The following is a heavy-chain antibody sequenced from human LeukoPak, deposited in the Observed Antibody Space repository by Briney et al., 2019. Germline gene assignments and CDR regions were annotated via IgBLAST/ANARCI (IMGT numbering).Heavy chain of an antibody. V-gene: IGHV3-23*01. CDR1: GFTFSSYA. D-gene: IGHD5-12*01. CDR2: IRGTGGTT. CDR3: ARDGSLRFPLGP. J-gene: IGHJ5*02. Sequence: PGGSLRLSCAASGFTFSSYAMSWVRQAPGKGLEWISVIRGTGGTTYYADSVKGRFTISRDNSKDTLYLQMNSLRAEDTAVYYCARDGSLRFPLGPWGQGTLVTVSS.